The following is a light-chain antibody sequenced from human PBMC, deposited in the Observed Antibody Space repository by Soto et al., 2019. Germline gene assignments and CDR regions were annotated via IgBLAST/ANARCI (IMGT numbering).Light chain of an antibody. Sequence: DIQMTQSPSTLSASVGDRVTITCRASQIIGSSLAWYQQKPGKAPKLLIYDASTLRSGVPSRFSGSESGTVFTLTISSLQPDDSATYYCQHYYSYPYTFGQGTKLEIK. CDR2: DAS. V-gene: IGKV1-5*01. CDR1: QIIGSS. J-gene: IGKJ2*01. CDR3: QHYYSYPYT.